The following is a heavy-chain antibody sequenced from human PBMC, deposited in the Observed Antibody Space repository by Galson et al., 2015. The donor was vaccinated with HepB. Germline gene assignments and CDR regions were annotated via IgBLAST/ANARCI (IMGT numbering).Heavy chain of an antibody. CDR3: ARDSCSSTSCGFDY. J-gene: IGHJ4*02. V-gene: IGHV3-21*01. CDR1: GFTFSSYS. D-gene: IGHD2-2*01. CDR2: ISSSSSYI. Sequence: SLRLSCAASGFTFSSYSMNWVRQAPGKGLEWVSSISSSSSYIYYADSVKGRFTISRDNAKNSLYLQMNSLRAEDTAVYYCARDSCSSTSCGFDYWGQGTLVTVSS.